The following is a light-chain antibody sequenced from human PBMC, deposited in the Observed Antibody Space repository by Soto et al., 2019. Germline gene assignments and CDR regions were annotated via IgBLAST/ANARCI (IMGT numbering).Light chain of an antibody. CDR2: GAS. Sequence: EIVLTQSPGTLSLSPGERATLSCRASQSVSSTYLAWCQQKPGQAPRLIIYGASTRAAGIPDRFIGTGSGTDCTLTISRLEPEDVAVYYCQHFGDSPITFGQGTRLEI. J-gene: IGKJ5*01. V-gene: IGKV3-20*01. CDR3: QHFGDSPIT. CDR1: QSVSSTY.